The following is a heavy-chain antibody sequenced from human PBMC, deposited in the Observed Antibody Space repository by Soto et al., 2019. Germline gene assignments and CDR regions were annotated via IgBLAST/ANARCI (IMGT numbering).Heavy chain of an antibody. D-gene: IGHD3-10*01. Sequence: QVQLQESGPGLVKPSQTLSLTCTVSSGSISTGDYQWSWIRQHPGKGLEWIGYIFYTGSASYNPSLKSRVAMSVDASKSQCSLKMTSLTAADTAVYYCARVGGSVFDSWGRGTLVTVSS. CDR3: ARVGGSVFDS. V-gene: IGHV4-31*03. CDR1: SGSISTGDYQ. J-gene: IGHJ4*02. CDR2: IFYTGSA.